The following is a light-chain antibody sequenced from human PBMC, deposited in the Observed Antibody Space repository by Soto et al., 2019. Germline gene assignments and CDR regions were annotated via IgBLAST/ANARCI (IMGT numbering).Light chain of an antibody. V-gene: IGLV2-14*01. Sequence: QSALTQPASVSGSPGQSITISCTGTSSDVGVYDFVSWYQQHPAKAPKLLIYDVSYRPSGVSDRFSGSKSGNTASLTISGLQAEDEADYYCCSYTSSSTVLFGAGTKLTVL. CDR1: SSDVGVYDF. J-gene: IGLJ2*01. CDR3: CSYTSSSTVL. CDR2: DVS.